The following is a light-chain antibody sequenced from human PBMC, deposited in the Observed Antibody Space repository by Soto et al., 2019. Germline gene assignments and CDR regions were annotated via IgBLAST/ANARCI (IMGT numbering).Light chain of an antibody. CDR3: QVWDSSSDHVV. CDR1: NIGSKR. J-gene: IGLJ2*01. CDR2: DDS. V-gene: IGLV3-21*02. Sequence: SYELTQPPSVSVAPGQTARITCGGNNIGSKRVHWYQQKPGQAPVLVVYDDSDRPSGIPERFSGSNSGNTATLTISWVEAGDEADYYCQVWDSSSDHVVFGGGTTLTVL.